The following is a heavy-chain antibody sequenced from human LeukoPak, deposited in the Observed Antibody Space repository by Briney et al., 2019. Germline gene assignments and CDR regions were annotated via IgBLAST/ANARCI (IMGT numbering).Heavy chain of an antibody. V-gene: IGHV1-46*01. D-gene: IGHD1-14*01. Sequence: ASVKASCKASGYTFTSYYMHWVRQAPGQGLEWMGVINPSGGSTNYAQKFQGRVTMTRDTSTSTVYMELSSLRSEDTAVYYCARDISREFDYWGQGTLVAVSS. CDR1: GYTFTSYY. J-gene: IGHJ4*02. CDR3: ARDISREFDY. CDR2: INPSGGST.